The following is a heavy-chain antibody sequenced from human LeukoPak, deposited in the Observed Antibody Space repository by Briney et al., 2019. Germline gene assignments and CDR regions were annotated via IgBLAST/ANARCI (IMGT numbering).Heavy chain of an antibody. CDR2: ISGSGGST. J-gene: IGHJ3*02. CDR1: GFTFSSYA. Sequence: GGSLRLSCAASGFTFSSYAMSWVRQAPGKGLEWVSSISGSGGSTYYADSVKGRFTISRDNSKNTLDLQMNSLRAEDTAVYYCAKGLMYCGGDCYPTNDAFDIWGQGTMVTVSS. CDR3: AKGLMYCGGDCYPTNDAFDI. D-gene: IGHD2-21*02. V-gene: IGHV3-23*01.